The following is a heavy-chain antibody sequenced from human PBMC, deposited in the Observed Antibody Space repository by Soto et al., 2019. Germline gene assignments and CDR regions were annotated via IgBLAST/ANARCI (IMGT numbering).Heavy chain of an antibody. J-gene: IGHJ4*02. D-gene: IGHD5-12*01. CDR2: IIPILGIA. V-gene: IGHV1-69*02. Sequence: QVQLVQSGAEVKKPGSSVKVSCKASGGTFSSYTISWVRQAPGQGLEWMGRIIPILGIANYAQKFQGRVTITADNSTSTAYIELSSLISEDTAVYYCARTDSGYDWSTDYWGQGTLVTVSS. CDR3: ARTDSGYDWSTDY. CDR1: GGTFSSYT.